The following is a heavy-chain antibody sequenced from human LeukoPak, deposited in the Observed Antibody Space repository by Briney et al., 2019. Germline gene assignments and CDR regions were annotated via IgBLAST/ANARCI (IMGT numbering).Heavy chain of an antibody. V-gene: IGHV1-2*02. Sequence: GASVKVSCKASGCTFTGYYMHWVRQAPGQGLEWMGWINPNSGGTNYAQKFQGRVTMTRDTSISTAYMELSRLRSDDTAVYYCASSSWDGGGFFDYWGQGTLVTVSS. D-gene: IGHD6-13*01. CDR3: ASSSWDGGGFFDY. J-gene: IGHJ4*02. CDR1: GCTFTGYY. CDR2: INPNSGGT.